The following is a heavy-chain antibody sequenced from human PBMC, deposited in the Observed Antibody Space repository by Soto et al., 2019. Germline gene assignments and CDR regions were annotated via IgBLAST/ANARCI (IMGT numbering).Heavy chain of an antibody. CDR3: TRHTAMAD. Sequence: EVQLVESGGGLVQPGGSLKLSCAASGFTFSGSAMHWVRQASGKGLEWVGRIRSKANSYATAYAASVKGRFTISRDDSKNKAYLQMNSLKPEDTAVYYCTRHTAMADWGQGTLVTVSS. J-gene: IGHJ4*02. V-gene: IGHV3-73*01. D-gene: IGHD5-18*01. CDR1: GFTFSGSA. CDR2: IRSKANSYAT.